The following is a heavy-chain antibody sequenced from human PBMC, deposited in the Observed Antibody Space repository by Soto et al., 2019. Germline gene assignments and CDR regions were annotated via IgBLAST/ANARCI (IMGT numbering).Heavy chain of an antibody. CDR2: ISTGGTTI. Sequence: EVQLVESGGDLVQPGGSLRLSCAASAFTFNSYSMNWVRQAPGKGLEWVSYISTGGTTIYYADSVKGRFTISRDNAKNSLYLQMNSLRAEDTAVYHCARTAVAGISGWFDPWGQGTLATVSS. V-gene: IGHV3-48*01. D-gene: IGHD6-19*01. CDR3: ARTAVAGISGWFDP. J-gene: IGHJ5*02. CDR1: AFTFNSYS.